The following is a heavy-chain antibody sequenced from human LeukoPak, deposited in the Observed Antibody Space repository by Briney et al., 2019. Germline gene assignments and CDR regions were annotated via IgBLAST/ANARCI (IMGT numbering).Heavy chain of an antibody. J-gene: IGHJ5*02. CDR1: GFTFSSYA. CDR3: ARDRQLRYFDWLPLFDP. CDR2: ISYDGSNK. Sequence: GALRLSCAASGFTFSSYAMHWVRQAPGKGLEWVAVISYDGSNKYYADSVKGRFTISRDNSKNTLYLQMNSLRAEDTAVYYCARDRQLRYFDWLPLFDPWGQGTLVTVSS. D-gene: IGHD3-9*01. V-gene: IGHV3-30*04.